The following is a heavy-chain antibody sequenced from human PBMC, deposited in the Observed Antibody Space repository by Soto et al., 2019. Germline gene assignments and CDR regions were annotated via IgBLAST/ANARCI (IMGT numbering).Heavy chain of an antibody. Sequence: QVLLVESGGGVVQPGRSLRLSCAASGFTFSSHGIHWVRQAPGKGLELVALISFDGSDKYYAESVKGRFTVSRDNSKNTVYLQMNSLRAEDTAVYYCAKDLTWVRGVIGYYGMDVWGQGTTVTVSS. D-gene: IGHD3-10*01. CDR3: AKDLTWVRGVIGYYGMDV. CDR1: GFTFSSHG. V-gene: IGHV3-30*18. J-gene: IGHJ6*02. CDR2: ISFDGSDK.